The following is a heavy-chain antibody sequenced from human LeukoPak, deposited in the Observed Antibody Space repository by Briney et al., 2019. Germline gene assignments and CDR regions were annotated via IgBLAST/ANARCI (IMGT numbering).Heavy chain of an antibody. D-gene: IGHD6-6*01. CDR1: SGSISSYY. CDR2: VSSSGST. J-gene: IGHJ5*02. Sequence: SETLSLTCIVSSGSISSYYWHWLRQPAGRGLEWIGRVSSSGSTNYNPSLNSRVSMSVDTSKNQLSLTLISVTAADTAVYFCAREASTPNFFDPWGQGTLVTVSS. CDR3: AREASTPNFFDP. V-gene: IGHV4-4*07.